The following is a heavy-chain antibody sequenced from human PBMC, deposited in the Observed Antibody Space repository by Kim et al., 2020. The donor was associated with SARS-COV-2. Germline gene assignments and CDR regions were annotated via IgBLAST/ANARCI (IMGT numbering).Heavy chain of an antibody. CDR2: INPNSGGT. CDR1: GYTFTGYY. CDR3: AREGFPYYDILTGYPWANYYCCGMDV. D-gene: IGHD3-9*01. J-gene: IGHJ6*02. V-gene: IGHV1-2*04. Sequence: ASVKVSCKASGYTFTGYYMHWVRQAPGQGLEWMGWINPNSGGTNYAQKFQGWVTMTRDTSISTAYMELSRLRSDDTAVYYCAREGFPYYDILTGYPWANYYCCGMDVWGQGTTVTVSS.